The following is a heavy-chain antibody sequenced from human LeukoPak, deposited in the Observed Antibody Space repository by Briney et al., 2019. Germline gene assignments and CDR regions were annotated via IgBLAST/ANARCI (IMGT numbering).Heavy chain of an antibody. CDR2: IRYDGSNK. V-gene: IGHV3-30*02. D-gene: IGHD6-13*01. CDR1: GFTFSSYG. Sequence: PGGSLRLSCAASGFTFSSYGMHWVRQAPGKGLEWVAFIRYDGSNKYYADSVKGRFTISRDNAKNSLYLQMNSLRAEDTAVYYCARIPTRAAAGTFDYWGQGTLVTVSS. J-gene: IGHJ4*02. CDR3: ARIPTRAAAGTFDY.